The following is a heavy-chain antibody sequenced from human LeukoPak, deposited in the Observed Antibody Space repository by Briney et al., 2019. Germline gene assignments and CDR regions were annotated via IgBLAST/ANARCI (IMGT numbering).Heavy chain of an antibody. Sequence: GGSLRLSCAASGFTFSSYNMSWVRQAPGKGLEWLSSIISSSITIYYADSLKGRFTISRDDAKNSLYLQMNSLRAEDTAVYYCARGISSFDYWGQGTLVTVSS. CDR2: IISSSITI. D-gene: IGHD6-13*01. CDR1: GFTFSSYN. J-gene: IGHJ4*02. CDR3: ARGISSFDY. V-gene: IGHV3-48*01.